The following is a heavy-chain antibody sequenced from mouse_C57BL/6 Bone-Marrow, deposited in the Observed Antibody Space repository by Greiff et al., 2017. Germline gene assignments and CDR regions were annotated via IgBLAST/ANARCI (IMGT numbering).Heavy chain of an antibody. J-gene: IGHJ2*01. CDR3: AREPIYYDYGYFDY. V-gene: IGHV1-64*01. D-gene: IGHD2-4*01. CDR2: IHPNSGST. CDR1: GYTFTSYW. Sequence: QVQLKESGAELVKPGASVKLSCKASGYTFTSYWMHWVKQRPGPGLEWIGMIHPNSGSTSYNEKFKSKATLTVDKSSSTAYRQRSSLTSEDSAVYYCAREPIYYDYGYFDYWGQGTTLTVSS.